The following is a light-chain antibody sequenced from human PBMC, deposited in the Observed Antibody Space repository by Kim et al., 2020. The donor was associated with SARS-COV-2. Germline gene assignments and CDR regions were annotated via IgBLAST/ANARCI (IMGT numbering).Light chain of an antibody. J-gene: IGLJ2*01. V-gene: IGLV3-1*01. CDR1: KLGDKN. CDR3: QAWDSNTVV. Sequence: SYELTQPPSVSVSPGQTATITCSGDKLGDKNVCWYQQKPGQSPVLVIYEDYKQPSGIPERFSGSNSGNTATLTVSGTQATDEADYYCQAWDSNTVVFGGG. CDR2: EDY.